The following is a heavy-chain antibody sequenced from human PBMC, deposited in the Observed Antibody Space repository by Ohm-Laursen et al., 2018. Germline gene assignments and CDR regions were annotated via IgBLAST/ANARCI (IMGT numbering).Heavy chain of an antibody. Sequence: SLRLSCSASGFTFSSYEMNWVRQAPGKGLEWVSYISSSGSTIYYADSVKGRFTISGDNAKNSLYLQMNSLRAEDTAVYYCATLPRVVGATKGFDPWGQGTLVTVSS. CDR2: ISSSGSTI. J-gene: IGHJ5*02. V-gene: IGHV3-48*03. CDR3: ATLPRVVGATKGFDP. D-gene: IGHD1-26*01. CDR1: GFTFSSYE.